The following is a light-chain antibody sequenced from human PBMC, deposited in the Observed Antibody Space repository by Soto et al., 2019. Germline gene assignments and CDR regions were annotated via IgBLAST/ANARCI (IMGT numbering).Light chain of an antibody. CDR1: QSIGSW. CDR3: HQYNSYWT. CDR2: KTS. Sequence: DIQMTQSPSTLSASVEDRVTITCRASQSIGSWLAWYQPKPGKAPKLLIYKTSILENGVPSRLSGSGSGTEFTLSIRSLQPDDFATYYCHQYNSYWTFGQGTKVDIK. J-gene: IGKJ1*01. V-gene: IGKV1-5*03.